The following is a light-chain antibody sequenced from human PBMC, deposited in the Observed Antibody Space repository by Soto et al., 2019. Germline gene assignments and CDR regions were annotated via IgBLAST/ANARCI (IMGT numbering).Light chain of an antibody. J-gene: IGKJ4*01. V-gene: IGKV3-11*01. Sequence: EIVLTQSPATLSLSPGERATLSCRASQRVSRYLAWYQQKPGQAPRLLIYHASNRATGIPASFSGSGPGTDFTLIITSLEPEDLAVYSCQQRSDWPSTFGGGTKVEI. CDR3: QQRSDWPST. CDR2: HAS. CDR1: QRVSRY.